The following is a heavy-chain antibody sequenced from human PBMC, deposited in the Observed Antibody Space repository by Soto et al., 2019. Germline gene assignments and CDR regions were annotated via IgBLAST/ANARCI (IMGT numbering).Heavy chain of an antibody. V-gene: IGHV4-61*01. J-gene: IGHJ6*02. D-gene: IGHD3-10*01. CDR2: IYYSGST. Sequence: QVQLPESGPGLVKPSETLSLTCTVSGGSVSSGSYYWSWIRQPPGKGLEWIGYIYYSGSTNYNPSLKSRVTISVDTSKNQFSLKLSSVTAADTAVYYCARVPGSGGYYYYGMDVWGQGTTVTVSS. CDR3: ARVPGSGGYYYYGMDV. CDR1: GGSVSSGSYY.